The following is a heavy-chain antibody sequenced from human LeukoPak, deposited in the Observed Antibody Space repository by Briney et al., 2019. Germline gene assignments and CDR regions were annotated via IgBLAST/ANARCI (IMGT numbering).Heavy chain of an antibody. D-gene: IGHD5-18*01. V-gene: IGHV3-11*04. J-gene: IGHJ4*02. Sequence: GGSLRLSCAASGFTFSDYYMTWIRQAPGKGLEWVSYISSSSWTIYYADSVKGRFTISRDSAQNSLYLQMDSLRVEDTAVYYCARDTAMFYWGQGTLVTVSP. CDR2: ISSSSWTI. CDR3: ARDTAMFY. CDR1: GFTFSDYY.